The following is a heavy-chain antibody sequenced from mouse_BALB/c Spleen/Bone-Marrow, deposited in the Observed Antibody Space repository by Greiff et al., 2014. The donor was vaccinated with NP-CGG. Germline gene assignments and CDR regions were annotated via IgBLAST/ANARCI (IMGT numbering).Heavy chain of an antibody. CDR1: GYTFTSYW. V-gene: IGHV1S81*02. CDR2: INPSNGRT. J-gene: IGHJ2*01. CDR3: AGPFDY. Sequence: QVQLQQSGAELVKPRASVKLSCKASGYTFTSYWMHWVKQRPGQGLEWIGEINPSNGRTNYNEKFKSKATLTVDKSSSTAYMQLSSLTSEDSAVYYCAGPFDYWGQGTTLTVSS.